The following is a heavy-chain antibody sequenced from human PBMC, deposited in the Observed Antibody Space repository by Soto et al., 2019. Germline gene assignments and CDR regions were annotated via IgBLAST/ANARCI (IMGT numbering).Heavy chain of an antibody. Sequence: PGESLKISCNGSGYIFTSYWIGWVRQMPGKGLEWMGIIYPGDSDTRYSPSFQGQVTISADKSISTAYLQWSSLKASDTAMYYCARERAVSGGSNGMDVWGQGTTVTVSS. V-gene: IGHV5-51*01. CDR2: IYPGDSDT. CDR1: GYIFTSYW. D-gene: IGHD2-15*01. CDR3: ARERAVSGGSNGMDV. J-gene: IGHJ6*02.